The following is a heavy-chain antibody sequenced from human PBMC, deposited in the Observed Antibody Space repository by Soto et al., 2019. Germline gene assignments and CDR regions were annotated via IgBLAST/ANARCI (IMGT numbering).Heavy chain of an antibody. J-gene: IGHJ4*02. D-gene: IGHD3-22*01. Sequence: EVQLLESGGGLVQPGGSLRVSCVASGFTFSTFDMSWARQAPGKGLEWFSGISASRGSTYYADSVKGRFSISRDNSKNTLYLQMNSLRAEDTAVYHCAKGFYDSNYALNYWGQGTLVSVSS. CDR1: GFTFSTFD. CDR3: AKGFYDSNYALNY. CDR2: ISASRGST. V-gene: IGHV3-23*01.